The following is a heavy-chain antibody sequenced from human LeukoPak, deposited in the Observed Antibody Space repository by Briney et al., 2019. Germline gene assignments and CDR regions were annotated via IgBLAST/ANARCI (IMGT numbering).Heavy chain of an antibody. V-gene: IGHV3-23*01. Sequence: GGSLRLSCAASGFTFSSYSMNWVRQAPGKGLEWVSAISGNGNTIYYADSVRGRFTISRDNSKNTLFLQMNSLRAEDTAVYYRAKYATTARSWFDPWGQGTLVTVST. D-gene: IGHD2-8*01. J-gene: IGHJ5*02. CDR1: GFTFSSYS. CDR3: AKYATTARSWFDP. CDR2: ISGNGNTI.